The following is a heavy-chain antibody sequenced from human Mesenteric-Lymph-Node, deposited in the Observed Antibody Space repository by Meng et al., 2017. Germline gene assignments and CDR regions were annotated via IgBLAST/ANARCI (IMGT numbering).Heavy chain of an antibody. Sequence: QGQLVQSGAEGKKPGAAGKVACKASGYTFTSYGISWVRQAPGQGLEWMGWISAYNGNTNYAQKLQGRVTMTTDTSTGTAYMELRSLRSDDTAVYFCARAGYSSSREFDYWVQGTLVTVSS. CDR1: GYTFTSYG. V-gene: IGHV1-18*01. D-gene: IGHD6-13*01. CDR3: ARAGYSSSREFDY. J-gene: IGHJ4*02. CDR2: ISAYNGNT.